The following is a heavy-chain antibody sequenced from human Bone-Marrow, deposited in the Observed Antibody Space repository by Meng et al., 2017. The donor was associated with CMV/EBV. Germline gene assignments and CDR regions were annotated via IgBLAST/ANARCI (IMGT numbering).Heavy chain of an antibody. V-gene: IGHV5-51*01. CDR3: ARPRYSSSWTDAFAI. CDR1: GYSFTSYW. J-gene: IGHJ3*02. Sequence: GGSLRLSCKGSGYSFTSYWIGWVRQMPGKGLEWMGIIYPGDSDTRYSPSFQGQVTISADKSISTAYLQWSSLKASDTAMYYCARPRYSSSWTDAFAIWGQGTMVTV. D-gene: IGHD6-13*01. CDR2: IYPGDSDT.